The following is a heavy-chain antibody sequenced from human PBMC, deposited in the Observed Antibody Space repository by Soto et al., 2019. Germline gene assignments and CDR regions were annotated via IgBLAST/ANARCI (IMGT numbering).Heavy chain of an antibody. CDR2: MSYDGSYK. CDR3: AKNYLDSGYYYNGFDY. J-gene: IGHJ4*02. Sequence: QVQLVESGGGVVQPGRSLRLSCAASGFTFTTYAMHWVRQAPGKGLEWVAVMSYDGSYKYYADSVKGRFTISRDTSKNTLYLQMNSLRVEDTAVYYCAKNYLDSGYYYNGFDYWGQGTLVTVSS. CDR1: GFTFTTYA. V-gene: IGHV3-30*18. D-gene: IGHD3-10*01.